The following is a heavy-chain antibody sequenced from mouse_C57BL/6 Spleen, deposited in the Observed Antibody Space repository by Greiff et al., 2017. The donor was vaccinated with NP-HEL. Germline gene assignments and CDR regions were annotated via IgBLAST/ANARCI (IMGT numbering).Heavy chain of an antibody. CDR1: GFTFSSYA. CDR3: AREMDDYDHYYAMDY. D-gene: IGHD2-4*01. Sequence: EVNLVESGGGLVKPGGSLKLSCAASGFTFSSYAMSWVRQTPEKRLEWVATISDGGSYTYYPDNVKGRFTISRDNAKNNLYLQMSHLKSEDTAMYYCAREMDDYDHYYAMDYWGQGTSVTVSS. V-gene: IGHV5-4*01. J-gene: IGHJ4*01. CDR2: ISDGGSYT.